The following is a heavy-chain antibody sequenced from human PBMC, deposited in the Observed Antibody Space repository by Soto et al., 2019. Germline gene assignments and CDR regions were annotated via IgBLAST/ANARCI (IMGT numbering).Heavy chain of an antibody. V-gene: IGHV4-39*01. J-gene: IGHJ4*02. D-gene: IGHD3-22*01. CDR1: GGPISSTNHY. CDR2: IYYSGMT. Sequence: QLQLQESGPGLVTPSETLSLACTVSGGPISSTNHYWGWIRQPPGKGLEWIGDIYYSGMTRYNPSLKSRGPISVDTSKNQFSLKLSSGTAADTAVYYCARHGYYYDSTGYYYVVWGQGTLATVSS. CDR3: ARHGYYYDSTGYYYVV.